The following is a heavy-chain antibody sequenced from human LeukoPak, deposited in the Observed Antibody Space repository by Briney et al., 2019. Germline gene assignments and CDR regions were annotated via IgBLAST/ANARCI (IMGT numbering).Heavy chain of an antibody. CDR3: ARGLGATYYYYGMDV. CDR1: GVTFSSYA. J-gene: IGHJ6*02. CDR2: IIPILGIA. V-gene: IGHV1-69*04. D-gene: IGHD1-26*01. Sequence: SVKVSCKASGVTFSSYAISWVRQAPGQGLEWMGRIIPILGIANYAQKFQGRVTITADKSTSTAYMELSSLRSEDTAVYYCARGLGATYYYYGMDVWGQGTTVTVSS.